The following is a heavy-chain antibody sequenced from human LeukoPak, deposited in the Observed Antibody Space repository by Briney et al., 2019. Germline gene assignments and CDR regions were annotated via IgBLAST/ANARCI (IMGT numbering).Heavy chain of an antibody. CDR2: ISSSSSYI. CDR1: GFTFSDYS. V-gene: IGHV3-21*01. J-gene: IGHJ4*02. Sequence: NPGGSLRLSCAASGFTFSDYSMNWVRQAPGKGLEWVSSISSSSSYIYYADSVKGRFTISRDNAKNSLYLQMNSLRAEDTAVYYCARALRTGTFQLDYWGQGTLVTVSS. CDR3: ARALRTGTFQLDY. D-gene: IGHD1-1*01.